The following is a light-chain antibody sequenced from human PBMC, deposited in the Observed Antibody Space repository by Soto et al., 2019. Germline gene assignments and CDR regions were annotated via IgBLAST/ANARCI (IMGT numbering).Light chain of an antibody. V-gene: IGKV3-20*01. CDR2: TAS. CDR1: QSVARNY. CDR3: QQYATSPLT. Sequence: EIVLTQSPGTLSLSPGERATLSCRASQSVARNYLAWYQQKPGQAPGLLIYTASSRATGIPDRFSGSGSGTDFTLTISRLEPEDFAVYYCQQYATSPLTFGGGTKGEI. J-gene: IGKJ4*01.